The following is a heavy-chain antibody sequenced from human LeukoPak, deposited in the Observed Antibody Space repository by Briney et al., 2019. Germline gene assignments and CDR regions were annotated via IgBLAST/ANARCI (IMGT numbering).Heavy chain of an antibody. D-gene: IGHD4/OR15-4a*01. CDR3: ERRAGAYSHAYDY. V-gene: IGHV3-53*01. J-gene: IGHJ4*02. Sequence: GGTLRLSCTVSGFTVSSNSMSWVRQAPGKGLEWVSFIYSDNTHYSDTVKGRVAISRDNSKNTLYLQMNSLRAEDTAVYYCERRAGAYSHAYDYWGRGTLVTVSS. CDR2: IYSDNT. CDR1: GFTVSSNS.